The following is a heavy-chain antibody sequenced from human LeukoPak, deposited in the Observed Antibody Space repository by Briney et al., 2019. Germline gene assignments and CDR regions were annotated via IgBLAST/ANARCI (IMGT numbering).Heavy chain of an antibody. CDR3: ARSGASSGWYYFDY. CDR2: ISNIGTSV. J-gene: IGHJ4*02. Sequence: GESLRLSCAVSGFTFSRYSMNWVRQAPGKGLEWVSSISNIGTSVYYADSVKGRFTISRDNAKNSLYLQMDSLRAEDTAVYYCARSGASSGWYYFDYWGQGTLVTVSS. D-gene: IGHD6-19*01. V-gene: IGHV3-21*01. CDR1: GFTFSRYS.